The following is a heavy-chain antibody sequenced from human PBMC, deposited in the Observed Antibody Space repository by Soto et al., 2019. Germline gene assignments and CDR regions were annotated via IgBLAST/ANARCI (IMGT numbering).Heavy chain of an antibody. V-gene: IGHV4-34*01. CDR1: GGSLSGYY. Sequence: SETLSLTCAVYGGSLSGYYWSWIRQPPGKGLEWIGEINHSGSTNYNPSLKSRVTISVDTSKNQFSLKLSSVTAADTAVYYCARGPPDFDYWGQGTLVTVSS. CDR2: INHSGST. J-gene: IGHJ4*02. CDR3: ARGPPDFDY.